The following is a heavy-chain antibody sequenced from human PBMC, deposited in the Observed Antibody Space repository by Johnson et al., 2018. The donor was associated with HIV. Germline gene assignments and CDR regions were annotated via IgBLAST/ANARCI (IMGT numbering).Heavy chain of an antibody. Sequence: VQLVESGGSVVRPGGSLRLSCAASGFTVSSNYMSWVRQAPGQGLEWVSVCYSGGSTYDADSVKGRLTLSRDNSKNSLYLHMNSLRPEDTGLYYCAKDIASVYTNGGTLDIWGQGTMVTISS. J-gene: IGHJ3*02. CDR3: AKDIASVYTNGGTLDI. CDR2: CYSGGST. CDR1: GFTVSSNY. D-gene: IGHD6-19*01. V-gene: IGHV3-53*04.